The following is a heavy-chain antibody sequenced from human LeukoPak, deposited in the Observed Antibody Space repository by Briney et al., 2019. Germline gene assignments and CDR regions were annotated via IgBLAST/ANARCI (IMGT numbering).Heavy chain of an antibody. D-gene: IGHD1-7*01. V-gene: IGHV3-48*04. CDR1: GFIFSSYS. Sequence: GGSLRLSCAASGFIFSSYSMNWVRQAPGKGLEWLSYISSSSTTIYYADSVKGRFTISRDNAKNSLYLQMNSLKAEVTAVYYCARNRFPITGTTNNYYYMDVWGKGTTVTVSS. CDR2: ISSSSTTI. CDR3: ARNRFPITGTTNNYYYMDV. J-gene: IGHJ6*03.